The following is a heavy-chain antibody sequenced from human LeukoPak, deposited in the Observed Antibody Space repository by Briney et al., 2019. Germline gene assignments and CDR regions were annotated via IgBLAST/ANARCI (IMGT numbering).Heavy chain of an antibody. J-gene: IGHJ3*02. CDR2: IVVGSGNT. Sequence: SVKVSCKASGFTFTSSAMQWVRQARGQRLEWIGWIVVGSGNTNYAQKFQERVTITRDMSTSTAYMELSSLRSEDTDVYYCAAGKSDFWSGYVPGDAFDIWGQGTMVTVSS. V-gene: IGHV1-58*02. D-gene: IGHD3-3*01. CDR1: GFTFTSSA. CDR3: AAGKSDFWSGYVPGDAFDI.